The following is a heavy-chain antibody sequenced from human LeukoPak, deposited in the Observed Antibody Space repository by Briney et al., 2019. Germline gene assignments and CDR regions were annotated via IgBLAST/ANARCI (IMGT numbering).Heavy chain of an antibody. CDR1: GFIYSDAR. J-gene: IGHJ3*02. Sequence: GPLRLSCAASGFIYSDARMTWLPQAPGKGLEWVGRIKRIADGGPTDYAAPVKGRFTISRDDSKNTLYLQMNSLKIEDTAVYYCSTNQALDIWGQGTKVSVSS. V-gene: IGHV3-15*01. CDR3: STNQALDI. CDR2: IKRIADGGPT.